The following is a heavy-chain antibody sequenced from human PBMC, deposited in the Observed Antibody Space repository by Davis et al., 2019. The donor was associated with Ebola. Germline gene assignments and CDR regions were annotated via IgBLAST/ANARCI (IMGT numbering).Heavy chain of an antibody. D-gene: IGHD3-16*01. CDR2: INPNSGGT. V-gene: IGHV1-2*06. Sequence: AASVKVSCKASGYTFTSYGISWVRQAPGQGLEWMGRINPNSGGTNYAQKFQGRVTMTRDTSISTAYMELSRLRSDDTAVYYCAREWGRLEAFDYWGQGTLVTVSS. CDR3: AREWGRLEAFDY. J-gene: IGHJ4*02. CDR1: GYTFTSYG.